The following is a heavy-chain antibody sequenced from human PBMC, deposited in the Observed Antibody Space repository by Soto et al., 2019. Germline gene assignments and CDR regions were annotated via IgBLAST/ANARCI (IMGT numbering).Heavy chain of an antibody. CDR3: AKEGFTTFGVVIKYNWFDP. V-gene: IGHV3-23*01. Sequence: PGGSLRLSCAASGFTFSSYAMSWVRQAPGKGLEWVSAISGSGGSTYYADSVKGRFTISRDNSKNTLYLQMNSLRAEDTAVYYCAKEGFTTFGVVIKYNWFDPWGQGTLVTVSS. CDR2: ISGSGGST. D-gene: IGHD3-3*01. CDR1: GFTFSSYA. J-gene: IGHJ5*02.